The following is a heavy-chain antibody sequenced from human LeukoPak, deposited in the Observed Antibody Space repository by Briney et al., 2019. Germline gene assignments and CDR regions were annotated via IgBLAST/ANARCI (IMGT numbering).Heavy chain of an antibody. CDR1: GDSITGYY. CDR3: GRAYSGYDPYSYPSGMYV. D-gene: IGHD5-12*01. Sequence: SETLSLTCTVSGDSITGYYWSWIWQRPGKGLEFIGYIFYSGSTHYNTSLRRRVTISLDRSQRPFSLKMSSVTAAHTAVYYCGRAYSGYDPYSYPSGMYVWGQRIMGTVSS. CDR2: IFYSGST. V-gene: IGHV4-59*08. J-gene: IGHJ6*02.